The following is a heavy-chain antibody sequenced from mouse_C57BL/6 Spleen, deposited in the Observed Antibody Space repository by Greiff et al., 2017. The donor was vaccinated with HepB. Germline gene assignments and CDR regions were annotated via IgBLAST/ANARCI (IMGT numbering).Heavy chain of an antibody. J-gene: IGHJ4*01. V-gene: IGHV10-1*01. CDR3: VRPRAYDFYAMDY. D-gene: IGHD6-5*01. CDR2: IRSKSNNYAT. Sequence: DAGGGLVQPKGSLKLSCAASGFSFNTYAMNWVRQAPGKGLEWVARIRSKSNNYATYYADSVKDRFTISRDDSESMLYLQMNNLKTEDTAMYYCVRPRAYDFYAMDYWGQGTSVTVSS. CDR1: GFSFNTYA.